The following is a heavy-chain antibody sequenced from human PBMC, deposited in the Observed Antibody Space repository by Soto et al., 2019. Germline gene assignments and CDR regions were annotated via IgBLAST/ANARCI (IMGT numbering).Heavy chain of an antibody. Sequence: QVQLQESGPGLVKPSDTLSLTCAVSGYSISSSNWWGWIRQPPGKGLEWIGYINYSGSTYYNPSPTSRVTMSVDTSKNQFSLSLSSVTAVDTAVYYCARIAASGRGPWFDPWGQGTLVTVSS. D-gene: IGHD6-13*01. J-gene: IGHJ5*02. CDR2: INYSGST. CDR3: ARIAASGRGPWFDP. CDR1: GYSISSSNW. V-gene: IGHV4-28*01.